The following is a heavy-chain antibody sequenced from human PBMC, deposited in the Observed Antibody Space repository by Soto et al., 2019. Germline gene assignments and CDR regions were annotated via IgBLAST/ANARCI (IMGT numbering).Heavy chain of an antibody. CDR1: GFPFGGYT. J-gene: IGHJ4*02. CDR3: GKDGWEN. V-gene: IGHV3-23*01. D-gene: IGHD6-19*01. CDR2: IRDCGEST. Sequence: EVQLLESGGGLAQPGGSLRLSCAASGFPFGGYTMSWVRQAPGKGLEWVSAIRDCGESTYYADSVKGRFTISRDNSKNTMYLQLKSLRPEDTAVYFCGKDGWENWGQGTLVTVSS.